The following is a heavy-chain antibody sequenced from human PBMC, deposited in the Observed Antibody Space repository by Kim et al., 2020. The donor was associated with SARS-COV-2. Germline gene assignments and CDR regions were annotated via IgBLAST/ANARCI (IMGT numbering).Heavy chain of an antibody. J-gene: IGHJ6*02. CDR2: IYYSGST. CDR3: ARVSPVEGGYSGYDPFHYYYYGMDV. CDR1: GGSISSYY. Sequence: SETLSLTCTVSGGSISSYYWSWIRQPPGKGLEWIGYIYYSGSTNYNPSLKSRVTISVDTSKNQFSLKLSSVTAADTAVYYCARVSPVEGGYSGYDPFHYYYYGMDVWGQGTTVTVSS. V-gene: IGHV4-59*01. D-gene: IGHD5-12*01.